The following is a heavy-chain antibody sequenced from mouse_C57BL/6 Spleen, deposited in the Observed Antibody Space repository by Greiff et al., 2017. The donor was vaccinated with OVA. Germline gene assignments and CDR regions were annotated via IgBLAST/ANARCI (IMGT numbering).Heavy chain of an antibody. CDR1: GFTFSDYG. D-gene: IGHD1-1*01. CDR3: ARRYYGSSYRDYYAMDY. J-gene: IGHJ4*01. V-gene: IGHV5-17*01. CDR2: ISSGSSTI. Sequence: EVMLVESGGGLVKPGGSLKLSCAASGFTFSDYGMHWVRQAPEKGLEWVAYISSGSSTIYYADTVKGRFTISRDNAKNTLFLQMTSLRSEDTAMYYCARRYYGSSYRDYYAMDYWGQGTSVTVSS.